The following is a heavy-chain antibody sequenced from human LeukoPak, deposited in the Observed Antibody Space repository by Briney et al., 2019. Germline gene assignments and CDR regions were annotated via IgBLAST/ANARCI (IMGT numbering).Heavy chain of an antibody. D-gene: IGHD6-19*01. Sequence: SETLSLTCSVSDGSISSSSYYWGWIRQPPGKGLEWIGNIYYSGSTYYNPSLKSRVTISVDTSKNQFSLKLSSVTAADTAVYYCARDQGRWLVRTFDYWGQGTLVTVSS. J-gene: IGHJ4*02. CDR1: DGSISSSSYY. CDR2: IYYSGST. V-gene: IGHV4-39*07. CDR3: ARDQGRWLVRTFDY.